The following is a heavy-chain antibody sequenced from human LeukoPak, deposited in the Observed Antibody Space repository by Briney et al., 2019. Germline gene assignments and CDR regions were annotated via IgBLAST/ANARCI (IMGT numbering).Heavy chain of an antibody. CDR1: GFTVGNNY. V-gene: IGHV3-66*01. J-gene: IGHJ4*02. D-gene: IGHD5-18*01. CDR3: ARGNTAMSN. Sequence: GGSLRLSCAASGFTVGNNYMNWVRQAPGKGLEWVSIIYSGGRTHYADSVRGRFSISRDKSKNTLYLQMNSLRAEDTAVYFCARGNTAMSNWGQGTLVTVSS. CDR2: IYSGGRT.